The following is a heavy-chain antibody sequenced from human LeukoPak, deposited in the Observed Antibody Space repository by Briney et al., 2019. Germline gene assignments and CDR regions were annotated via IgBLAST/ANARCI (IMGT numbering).Heavy chain of an antibody. Sequence: AASVKVSFKVSGYTLTELSMHWVRPPAGKGLEGMGGFDPEDGETIYAQKFQGRVTMTEDTSTDTAYMELSSLRSEDTAVYYCATRPAARYGMDVWGKGTTVTVSS. J-gene: IGHJ6*04. V-gene: IGHV1-24*01. CDR1: GYTLTELS. CDR3: ATRPAARYGMDV. CDR2: FDPEDGET. D-gene: IGHD2-2*01.